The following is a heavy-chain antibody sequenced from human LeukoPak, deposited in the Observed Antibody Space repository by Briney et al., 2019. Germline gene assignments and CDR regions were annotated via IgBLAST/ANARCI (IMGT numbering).Heavy chain of an antibody. CDR3: ARDLPAYDYVWGSCRFHPPDY. Sequence: ASVKVSCKASGYTFTGYYMHWVRQAPGQGLEWMGWINPNSGGTNYAQKFQGRVTMTRDTSISTAYMELSRLRSDDTAVYYCARDLPAYDYVWGSCRFHPPDYWGQGTLVTVSS. CDR1: GYTFTGYY. CDR2: INPNSGGT. D-gene: IGHD3-16*01. J-gene: IGHJ4*02. V-gene: IGHV1-2*02.